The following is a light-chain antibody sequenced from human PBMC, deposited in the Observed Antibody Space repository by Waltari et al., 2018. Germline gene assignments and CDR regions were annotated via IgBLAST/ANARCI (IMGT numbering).Light chain of an antibody. Sequence: QSALTQPASLSGSPGQSITISCTGTSGDVGFYNYVSWYQQHPGKSPRLIIYDFSERPSGVSNRFSGSKSGNTASLTISGLQAEDEADYYCNSYTGSSSWVFGGGTKLTVL. CDR2: DFS. CDR3: NSYTGSSSWV. CDR1: SGDVGFYNY. V-gene: IGLV2-14*03. J-gene: IGLJ3*02.